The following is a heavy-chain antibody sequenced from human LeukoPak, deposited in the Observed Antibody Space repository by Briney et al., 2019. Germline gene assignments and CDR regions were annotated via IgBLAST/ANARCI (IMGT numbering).Heavy chain of an antibody. V-gene: IGHV3-30*18. Sequence: PGGSLRLSCAASGFTFSSYGMHCVRQAPGKGLEWVAVISYDGSNKYYADSVKGRFTISRDNSKNTLYLQMNSLRAEDTAVYYCAKEYPLLWFGELLPYFDYWGQGTLVTVSS. J-gene: IGHJ4*02. CDR1: GFTFSSYG. D-gene: IGHD3-10*01. CDR3: AKEYPLLWFGELLPYFDY. CDR2: ISYDGSNK.